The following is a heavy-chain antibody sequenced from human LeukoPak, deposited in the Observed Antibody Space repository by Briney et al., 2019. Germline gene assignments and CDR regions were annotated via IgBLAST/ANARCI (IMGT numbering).Heavy chain of an antibody. CDR3: ARDVGISDNWFDP. J-gene: IGHJ5*02. CDR1: GGTLSSYA. V-gene: IGHV1-69*13. CDR2: IIPIFGTA. Sequence: ASVKVSCKASGGTLSSYAISWVRQAPGQGLEWMGGIIPIFGTANYAQKFQGRVTITADESTSTAYMELSSLRSEDTAVYYCARDVGISDNWFDPWGQGTLVTVSS. D-gene: IGHD2/OR15-2a*01.